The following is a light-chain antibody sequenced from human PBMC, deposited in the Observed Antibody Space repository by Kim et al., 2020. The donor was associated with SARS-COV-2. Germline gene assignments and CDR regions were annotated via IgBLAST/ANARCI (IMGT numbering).Light chain of an antibody. V-gene: IGKV3-20*01. CDR1: QSVSNSY. J-gene: IGKJ4*01. Sequence: SPAYRAPLPCMASQSVSNSYLAWYQQNPGQAPRLLIYGASRRATSIPDRFSGSGSGTDFPFGISRLEPEDFAVYYCQHYGSSPLTFGGGTKGDIK. CDR3: QHYGSSPLT. CDR2: GAS.